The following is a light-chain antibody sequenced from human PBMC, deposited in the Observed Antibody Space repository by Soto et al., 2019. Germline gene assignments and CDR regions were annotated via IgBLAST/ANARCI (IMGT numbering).Light chain of an antibody. CDR2: GAS. CDR3: QQYGRPPRT. J-gene: IGKJ1*01. CDR1: QGVSNSY. V-gene: IGKV3-20*01. Sequence: EIVLTQSPGTLSLSPGERATLSCRGSQGVSNSYLAWYQQKPGQAPRLLIYGASSRATGIPDRFSGSGSGTDFTLTISRLAPEDFAVYYCQQYGRPPRTFGQGTKVEIK.